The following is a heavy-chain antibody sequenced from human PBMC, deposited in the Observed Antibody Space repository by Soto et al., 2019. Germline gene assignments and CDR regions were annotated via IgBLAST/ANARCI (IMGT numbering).Heavy chain of an antibody. CDR2: VSASGHSA. D-gene: IGHD2-21*01. CDR1: GFTLADYA. V-gene: IGHV3-23*01. CDR3: ASSALLWWDLAS. J-gene: IGHJ5*02. Sequence: EVQLLESGGGLIHPGGSLRLSCTSSGFTLADYAVSWVRQAPGKGLEWVSTVSASGHSAYTADSVRGRLTISRDNSKDMVYLQMNSLRGEDSAVYYCASSALLWWDLASWGQGTLVTVSS.